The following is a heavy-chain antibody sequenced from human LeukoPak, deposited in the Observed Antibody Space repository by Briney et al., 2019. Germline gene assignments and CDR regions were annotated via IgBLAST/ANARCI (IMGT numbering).Heavy chain of an antibody. Sequence: GGSLRLSCAASGFTFSNYAMHWVRQAPGKGLEWVAVISYDGSNKYYADSVKGRFTISRDNSKTTLYLQMNSLRVEDTAVYYCARDQLDIVVVPAAIPVGYWGQGTLVTVSS. D-gene: IGHD2-2*02. V-gene: IGHV3-30*04. CDR3: ARDQLDIVVVPAAIPVGY. J-gene: IGHJ4*02. CDR2: ISYDGSNK. CDR1: GFTFSNYA.